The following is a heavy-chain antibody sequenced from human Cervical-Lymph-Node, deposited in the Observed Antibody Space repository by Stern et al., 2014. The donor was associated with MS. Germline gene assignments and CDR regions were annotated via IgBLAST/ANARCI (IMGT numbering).Heavy chain of an antibody. Sequence: QVQLVQSGAEVKKPGSSVRVSCQASGGSFKSYAFNWLRQAPGQGLEWMGDIVPMFAKANYAQKFQGRVTVTAYEATNTVYMELSFLTSEDTAVYYCARERSIHYPAFAPWGQGTLVTVSS. CDR3: ARERSIHYPAFAP. CDR2: IVPMFAKA. CDR1: GGSFKSYA. J-gene: IGHJ5*02. D-gene: IGHD3-10*01. V-gene: IGHV1-69*12.